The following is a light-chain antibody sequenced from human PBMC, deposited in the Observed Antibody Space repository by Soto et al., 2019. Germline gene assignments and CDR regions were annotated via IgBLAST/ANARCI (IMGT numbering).Light chain of an antibody. CDR3: QQRSDWPLT. CDR1: QNIRNY. CDR2: DAS. V-gene: IGKV3-11*01. Sequence: EIVLTQSPVTLSLSPGERATLSCRASQNIRNYLAWYQQKPGQAPRLLIYDASNRATGIPARFSGSGSGTDFTLTISSLEPEDFAVYYCQQRSDWPLTFGEGPRWRSN. J-gene: IGKJ4*01.